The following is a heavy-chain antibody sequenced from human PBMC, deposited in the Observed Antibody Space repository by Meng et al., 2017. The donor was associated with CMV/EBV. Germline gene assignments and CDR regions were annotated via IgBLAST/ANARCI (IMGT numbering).Heavy chain of an antibody. V-gene: IGHV4-30-4*08. CDR3: ARAQYSSSCDY. Sequence: GQLQEAGAGLVKPSQTLSFTCPVSGGSLSSGDYYWSWIRQPPGKGLEWIGYIYYSGSTYYNPSLKSRVTISVDTSKNQFSLKLSSVTAADTAVYYCARAQYSSSCDYWGQGTLVTVSS. J-gene: IGHJ4*02. CDR1: GGSLSSGDYY. CDR2: IYYSGST. D-gene: IGHD6-13*01.